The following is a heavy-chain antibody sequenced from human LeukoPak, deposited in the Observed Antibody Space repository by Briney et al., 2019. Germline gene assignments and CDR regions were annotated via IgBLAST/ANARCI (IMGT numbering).Heavy chain of an antibody. CDR3: ARTIIGGEGLDY. CDR1: GGSFSGYY. D-gene: IGHD3-16*01. Sequence: SETLSLTCAVYGGSFSGYYWSWIRQPPGKGLEWIGEINHSGSTNYNPSLKSRVTISVDTSKNQFSLKLSSVTAADTAVYYCARTIIGGEGLDYGGRGPLVTFSS. J-gene: IGHJ4*02. V-gene: IGHV4-34*01. CDR2: INHSGST.